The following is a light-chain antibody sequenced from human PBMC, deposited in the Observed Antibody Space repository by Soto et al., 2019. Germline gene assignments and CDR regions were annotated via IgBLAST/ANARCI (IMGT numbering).Light chain of an antibody. Sequence: ETVLTKSPGSLCLSQGERPTLSRRGSQSVSSSSLAWYQQRPGQAPRLLIYGTSSRATGIPDRFSGSGSGTDFTLTISRLEPEDFAVYYCQRYGSSPLITFGQGTRLEIK. J-gene: IGKJ5*01. CDR3: QRYGSSPLIT. CDR2: GTS. CDR1: QSVSSSS. V-gene: IGKV3-20*01.